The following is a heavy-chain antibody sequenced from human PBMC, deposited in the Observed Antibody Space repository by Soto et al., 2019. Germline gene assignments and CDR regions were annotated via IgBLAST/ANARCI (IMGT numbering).Heavy chain of an antibody. CDR3: TTHIVVVPAAPSGYYYGMDV. Sequence: ETLRLSCAASGFTFSNAWMSWVRQAPGKGLEWVGRIKSKTDGGTTDYAAPVKGRFTISRDDSKNTLYLQMNSLKTEDTAVYYCTTHIVVVPAAPSGYYYGMDVWGQGTTVTVSS. CDR2: IKSKTDGGTT. J-gene: IGHJ6*02. V-gene: IGHV3-15*01. D-gene: IGHD2-2*01. CDR1: GFTFSNAW.